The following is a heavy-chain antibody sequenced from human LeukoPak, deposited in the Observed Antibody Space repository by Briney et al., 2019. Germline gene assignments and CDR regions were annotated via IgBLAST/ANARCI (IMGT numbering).Heavy chain of an antibody. J-gene: IGHJ6*03. CDR1: GGTFSSYA. CDR3: ARGYGSGPSGYYYYYYMDV. Sequence: GASVKVSCKASGGTFSSYAISWVRQAPGQGLEWMGGIIPIFGTANYAQKFQGRVTITADKSTSTAYMELSSLRSEDTAVYYCARGYGSGPSGYYYYYYMDVWGKGTTVTVSS. D-gene: IGHD3-10*01. CDR2: IIPIFGTA. V-gene: IGHV1-69*06.